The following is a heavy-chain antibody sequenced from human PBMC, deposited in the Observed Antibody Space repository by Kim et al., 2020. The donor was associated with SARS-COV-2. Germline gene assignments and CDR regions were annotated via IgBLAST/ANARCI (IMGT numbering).Heavy chain of an antibody. V-gene: IGHV3-48*02. CDR3: ARDRDYYGSGTLSY. CDR1: GFTFSSYS. D-gene: IGHD3-10*01. Sequence: GGSLRLSCAASGFTFSSYSMNWVRQAPGKGLEWVSYISSSSSTIYYADSVKGRFTISRDNAKNSLYLQMNSLRDEDTAVYYCARDRDYYGSGTLSYWGQGTLVTVSS. J-gene: IGHJ4*02. CDR2: ISSSSSTI.